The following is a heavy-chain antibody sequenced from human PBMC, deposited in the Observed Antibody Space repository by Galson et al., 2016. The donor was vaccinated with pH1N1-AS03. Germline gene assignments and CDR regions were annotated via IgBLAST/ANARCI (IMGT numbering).Heavy chain of an antibody. CDR3: AREEGGFGSNWLQTDAFDF. Sequence: SLRLSCAASGFIFTHYSMHWVRQAPGKGLEWVAGMSYEGTTTYYADSVKGRFTISRDNSKNTLYLQMNSLITEDTALYYCAREEGGFGSNWLQTDAFDFWGQGTMVTVSS. J-gene: IGHJ3*01. CDR2: MSYEGTTT. V-gene: IGHV3-30-3*01. CDR1: GFIFTHYS. D-gene: IGHD6-13*01.